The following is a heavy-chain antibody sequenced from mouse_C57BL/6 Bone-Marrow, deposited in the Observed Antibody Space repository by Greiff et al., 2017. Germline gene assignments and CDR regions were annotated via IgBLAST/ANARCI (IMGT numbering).Heavy chain of an antibody. CDR3: ARGYYSNYDGYFDV. CDR2: IYPRSGNT. J-gene: IGHJ1*03. CDR1: GYTFTSYG. Sequence: QVQLQQSGAELARPGASVKLSCKASGYTFTSYGISWVKQRTGQGLEWIGEIYPRSGNTYYNEKFKGKATLTADKSSSTAYMELRSRTSEDSAVYFCARGYYSNYDGYFDVWGTGTTVTVSS. V-gene: IGHV1-81*01. D-gene: IGHD2-5*01.